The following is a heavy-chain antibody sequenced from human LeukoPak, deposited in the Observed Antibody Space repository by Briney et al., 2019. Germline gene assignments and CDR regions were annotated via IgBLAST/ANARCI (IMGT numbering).Heavy chain of an antibody. Sequence: PGGSLRLSCAVSGFTFDNYGMHWVGQAPGKGLEWVFLINGGGSKTYYADSVKGRFIISRDNSKNFLYLQMNSLRTDDTALYYCAKDNLQFRDFHYFGMDVWGQGTTVTVTS. D-gene: IGHD5-24*01. CDR2: INGGGSKT. J-gene: IGHJ6*02. CDR1: GFTFDNYG. V-gene: IGHV3-43*02. CDR3: AKDNLQFRDFHYFGMDV.